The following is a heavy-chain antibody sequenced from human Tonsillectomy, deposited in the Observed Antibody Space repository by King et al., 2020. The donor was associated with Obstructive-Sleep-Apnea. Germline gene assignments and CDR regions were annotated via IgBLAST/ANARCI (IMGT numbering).Heavy chain of an antibody. J-gene: IGHJ4*02. Sequence: QLVQSGGGLVQPGGSLRLSCAASGFTFSSYAMSWVRQAPGKGLEWVSAISGSGGRTYYADSVKGRLTISRDNSKNKLYLQMNSLRAEDTAVYYCAKSTGVATRGYDYWGQGTLVTVSS. CDR1: GFTFSSYA. D-gene: IGHD5-12*01. CDR3: AKSTGVATRGYDY. CDR2: ISGSGGRT. V-gene: IGHV3-23*04.